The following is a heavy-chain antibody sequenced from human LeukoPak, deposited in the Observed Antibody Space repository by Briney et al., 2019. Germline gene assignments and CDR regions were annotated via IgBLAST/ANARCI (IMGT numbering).Heavy chain of an antibody. Sequence: SETLSLTCTVSGGSISSSSYYWGWIRQPPGKGLEWIGSIYYSGSTYYNPSLKSRVTISVDTSKNQFSLKLTSVTAADTAVYYCPSNPANYSSFDYWGQGTRSPSPQ. CDR2: IYYSGST. D-gene: IGHD2-21*01. V-gene: IGHV4-39*01. J-gene: IGHJ4*02. CDR3: PSNPANYSSFDY. CDR1: GGSISSSSYY.